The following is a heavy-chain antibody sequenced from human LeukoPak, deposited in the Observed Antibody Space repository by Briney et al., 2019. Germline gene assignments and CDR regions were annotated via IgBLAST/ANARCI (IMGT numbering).Heavy chain of an antibody. CDR3: ARLGRFGEFSSWFDR. CDR1: GYTFTSYW. V-gene: IGHV5-51*01. CDR2: IYPGDSDT. J-gene: IGHJ5*02. Sequence: GESLKISCKVSGYTFTSYWIGWVRQMPGKGLEWMGNIYPGDSDTRYSPSFQGQVTISADKSIYTAFLQWSSLRASDTAIYYCARLGRFGEFSSWFDRWGQGTLVTVSS. D-gene: IGHD3-10*01.